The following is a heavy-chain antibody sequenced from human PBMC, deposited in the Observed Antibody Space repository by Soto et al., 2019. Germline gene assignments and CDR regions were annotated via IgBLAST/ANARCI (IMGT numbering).Heavy chain of an antibody. V-gene: IGHV3-21*01. D-gene: IGHD6-19*01. Sequence: PGGSLRLSCAASGFTFSSYSMNWVRQAPGKGLEWVSSISSSSSYIYYADSVKGRFTISRDNAKNSLYLQMNSLRAEDTAVYYCAKGYSSGWPHYFDSWGQGTLVTVSS. J-gene: IGHJ4*02. CDR1: GFTFSSYS. CDR3: AKGYSSGWPHYFDS. CDR2: ISSSSSYI.